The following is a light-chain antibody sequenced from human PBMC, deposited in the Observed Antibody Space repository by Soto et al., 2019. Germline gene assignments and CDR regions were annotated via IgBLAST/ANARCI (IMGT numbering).Light chain of an antibody. Sequence: EIVLTQSPGTLSLSPGERATLFCTASQSAANNYIAWYQQKPGQAPSLLIYGTSTRATGIPDRFNGSGSGKDFPLHIPSVAPEDFAVYYWQQFVNSPYAFGQGTKLEI. CDR1: QSAANNY. V-gene: IGKV3-20*01. CDR2: GTS. CDR3: QQFVNSPYA. J-gene: IGKJ2*01.